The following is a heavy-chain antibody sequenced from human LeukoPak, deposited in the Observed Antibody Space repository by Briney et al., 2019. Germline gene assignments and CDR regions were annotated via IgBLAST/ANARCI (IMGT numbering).Heavy chain of an antibody. CDR3: ARGPYYYGSAFDP. CDR1: GYTLTSYD. CDR2: MNPNSGNT. Sequence: ASVKVSCKASGYTLTSYDINWVRQATGQGLEWMGWMNPNSGNTGYAQKFQGRVTMTRNTSISTAYMELSSLRSEDTAVYYCARGPYYYGSAFDPWGQGTLVTVSS. V-gene: IGHV1-8*01. D-gene: IGHD3-10*01. J-gene: IGHJ5*02.